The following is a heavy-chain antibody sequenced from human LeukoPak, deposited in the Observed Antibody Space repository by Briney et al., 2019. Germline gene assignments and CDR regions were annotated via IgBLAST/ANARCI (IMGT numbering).Heavy chain of an antibody. J-gene: IGHJ4*02. CDR3: ARDSSGWYWS. D-gene: IGHD6-19*01. Sequence: GGSLRLSCAASGFTFSTYSMNWVRQAPGKGLEWVSSISTGSGYIYYADSVKGRFTIPRDNAKNSLYLQMNSLRAEDTGVYYCARDSSGWYWSWGQGTLVTVSS. CDR1: GFTFSTYS. V-gene: IGHV3-21*01. CDR2: ISTGSGYI.